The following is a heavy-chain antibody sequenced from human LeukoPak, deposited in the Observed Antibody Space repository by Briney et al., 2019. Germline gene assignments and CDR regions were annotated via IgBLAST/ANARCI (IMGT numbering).Heavy chain of an antibody. CDR3: ASDHPYGSGSYLFRY. J-gene: IGHJ4*02. V-gene: IGHV1-18*01. D-gene: IGHD3-10*01. Sequence: GASVKVSCKASGYTFTSYGISWVRQAPGQGLEWMGWISAYNGNTNYAQKLQGRVTMTTDTSTSTAYMELRSLRSDDTAVYYCASDHPYGSGSYLFRYWGQGTLVTVSS. CDR1: GYTFTSYG. CDR2: ISAYNGNT.